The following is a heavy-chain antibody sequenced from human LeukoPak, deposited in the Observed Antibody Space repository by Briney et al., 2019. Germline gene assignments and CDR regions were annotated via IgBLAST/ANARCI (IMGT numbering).Heavy chain of an antibody. CDR2: INHSGST. Sequence: NPSETLSLTCAVYGGSFSGYYWSWIRQPPGKGLEWIGEINHSGSTNYNPFLKSRVTISVDTSKNQFSLKLSSVTAADTAAYYCARVVAAVADNWFDPWGQGTLVTVSS. D-gene: IGHD6-19*01. CDR1: GGSFSGYY. CDR3: ARVVAAVADNWFDP. J-gene: IGHJ5*02. V-gene: IGHV4-34*01.